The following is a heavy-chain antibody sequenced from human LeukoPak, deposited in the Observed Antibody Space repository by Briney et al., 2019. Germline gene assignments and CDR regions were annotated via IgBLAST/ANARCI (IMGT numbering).Heavy chain of an antibody. CDR1: GGSISSSSYY. D-gene: IGHD3-22*01. CDR2: IYYGGST. V-gene: IGHV4-39*01. CDR3: ARALPTYYYDSSGYGPPFDY. Sequence: SETLSLTCTVSGGSISSSSYYWGWMRQPPGKGLEWIGSIYYGGSTYYNPSLKSRVTISVDTSKNQFSLKLSSVTAADTAVYYCARALPTYYYDSSGYGPPFDYWGQGTLVTVSS. J-gene: IGHJ4*02.